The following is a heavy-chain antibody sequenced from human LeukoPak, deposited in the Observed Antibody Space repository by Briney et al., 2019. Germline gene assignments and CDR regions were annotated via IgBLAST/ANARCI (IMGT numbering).Heavy chain of an antibody. Sequence: SETLSLTCTVSGGSISSYYWSWLRQPPGKGLEWIGYIYYSGSTNYNPSLKSRVTISVDTSKNQFSLKLSSVTAADTAVYYCARGVTYYDFWSGYYMPPYYYYGMDVWGQGTTVTVSS. CDR3: ARGVTYYDFWSGYYMPPYYYYGMDV. CDR1: GGSISSYY. CDR2: IYYSGST. J-gene: IGHJ6*02. D-gene: IGHD3-3*01. V-gene: IGHV4-59*01.